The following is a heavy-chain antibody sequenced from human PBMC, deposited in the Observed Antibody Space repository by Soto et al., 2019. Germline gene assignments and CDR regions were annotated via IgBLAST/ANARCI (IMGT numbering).Heavy chain of an antibody. V-gene: IGHV5-51*01. CDR1: GYSFTSYW. D-gene: IGHD4-17*01. CDR3: ARQAGMTTYPTKRTEYDY. J-gene: IGHJ4*02. Sequence: GESLKISCKGSGYSFTSYWSGWVRQMPGKGLEWMGIIYPGDSDTRYSPSFQGQVTISADKSIRTAYLQWSSLKASDTAMYYCARQAGMTTYPTKRTEYDYWGQGTLVTVSS. CDR2: IYPGDSDT.